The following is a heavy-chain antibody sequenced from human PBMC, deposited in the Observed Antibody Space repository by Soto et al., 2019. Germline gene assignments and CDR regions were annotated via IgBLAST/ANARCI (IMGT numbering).Heavy chain of an antibody. CDR2: IWYDGSNK. CDR3: ARDVMVTAMVMWYCYR. CDR1: GFTFSSYG. D-gene: IGHD2-21*02. J-gene: IGHJ2*01. Sequence: QVQLVESGGGVVQPGRSLRLSCAASGFTFSSYGMHWVRQAPGKGLEWVAVIWYDGSNKYYADSVKGRFTISRDNSKNTLYLQMNSLRAEDTAVYYCARDVMVTAMVMWYCYRWGRDTLVTVSS. V-gene: IGHV3-33*01.